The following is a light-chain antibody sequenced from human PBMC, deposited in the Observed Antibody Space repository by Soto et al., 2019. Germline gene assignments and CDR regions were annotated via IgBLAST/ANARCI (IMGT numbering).Light chain of an antibody. CDR2: AAF. J-gene: IGKJ5*01. V-gene: IGKV1-9*01. Sequence: DIQMTQSPSSLSASVEDRVIITCRVSQGLSSYLAWYQQKPGKAPNLLIYAAFTLQSGVPSRFSGSGSGTEFTLTISSLQPEDFATYYCQQLKSYPITFGQGTRLEIK. CDR1: QGLSSY. CDR3: QQLKSYPIT.